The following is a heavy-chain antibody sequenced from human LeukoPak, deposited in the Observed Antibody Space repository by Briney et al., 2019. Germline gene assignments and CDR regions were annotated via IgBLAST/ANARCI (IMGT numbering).Heavy chain of an antibody. CDR1: GFTFSSYT. CDR3: ARDPAGRRGTFDY. Sequence: GGSLRLSCAASGFTFSSYTMSWVRQAPGKGLEWVSAISVGGDNTYYADSVKGRFTISRDNSKNALYLQMNSLRAEDTALYYCARDPAGRRGTFDYWGQGTLVTVSS. J-gene: IGHJ4*02. V-gene: IGHV3-23*01. CDR2: ISVGGDNT. D-gene: IGHD1-1*01.